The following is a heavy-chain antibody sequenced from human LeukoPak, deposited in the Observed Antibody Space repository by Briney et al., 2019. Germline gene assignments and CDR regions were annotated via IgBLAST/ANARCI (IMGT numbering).Heavy chain of an antibody. CDR2: IRQDGSEK. CDR1: GFTFSSYW. CDR3: ARDKGGYSYGYDY. V-gene: IGHV3-7*01. D-gene: IGHD5-18*01. Sequence: QTGGSLRLSCAASGFTFSSYWMSWVRQAPGKGLEWVANIRQDGSEKYYVDSVKGRFTISRDNAKNSLYLQMDSLRVEDTAVYYCARDKGGYSYGYDYWGQGTLVTVCS. J-gene: IGHJ4*02.